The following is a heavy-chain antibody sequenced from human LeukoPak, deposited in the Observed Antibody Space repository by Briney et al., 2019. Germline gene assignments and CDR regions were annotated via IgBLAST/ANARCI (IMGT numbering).Heavy chain of an antibody. J-gene: IGHJ4*02. CDR2: ISAYNGNT. CDR3: ARDLRSYYYDSSGYYLLY. CDR1: GYTFTKYY. V-gene: IGHV1-18*04. Sequence: GASVKVSCKASGYTFTKYYMNWVRQAPGQGLEWMGWISAYNGNTNYAQKLQGRVTMTTDTSTSTAYMELRSLRSDDTAVYYCARDLRSYYYDSSGYYLLYWGQGTLVTVSS. D-gene: IGHD3-22*01.